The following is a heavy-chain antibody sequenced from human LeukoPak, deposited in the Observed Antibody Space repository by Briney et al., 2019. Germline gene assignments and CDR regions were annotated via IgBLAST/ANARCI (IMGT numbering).Heavy chain of an antibody. V-gene: IGHV4-4*07. J-gene: IGHJ4*02. CDR1: GGSISSYY. CDR2: IYTSGST. CDR3: AREKYDSSGYYSSDFDY. D-gene: IGHD3-22*01. Sequence: SETLSLTCTVSGGSISSYYWSWIRQPAGKGLEWIGRIYTSGSTNYNPSLKSRVTMSVDTSKNQFSLKLSSVTAADTAVYYCAREKYDSSGYYSSDFDYWGQGTLVTVSS.